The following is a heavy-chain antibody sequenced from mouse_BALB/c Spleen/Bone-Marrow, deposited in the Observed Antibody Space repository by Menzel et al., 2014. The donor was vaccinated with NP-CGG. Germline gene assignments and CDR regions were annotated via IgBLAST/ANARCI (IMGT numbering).Heavy chain of an antibody. CDR2: IDPANGNT. D-gene: IGHD4-1*01. J-gene: IGHJ4*01. Sequence: EVQLQQSGAELVKPGASVKLSCTASGFNIKDTYMHWVKQRPEQGLEWIGRIDPANGNTKYDPKFQGKATITADTSSNTAYLQLSSLTSEDTAVFYCARWEYYAMDYWGQGTSVTVSS. V-gene: IGHV14-3*02. CDR3: ARWEYYAMDY. CDR1: GFNIKDTY.